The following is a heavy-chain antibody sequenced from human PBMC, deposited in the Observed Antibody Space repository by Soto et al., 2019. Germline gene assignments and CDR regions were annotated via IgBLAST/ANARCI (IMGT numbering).Heavy chain of an antibody. CDR2: VKRKSDGETT. D-gene: IGHD1-26*01. V-gene: IGHV3-15*05. J-gene: IGHJ4*02. CDR3: VAGSSFWY. Sequence: GGSLTLSCPGSAFIFGGAWLSCVRPAPGKGLEWGGRVKRKSDGETTDYAAPVTGRFTISRDGSKPTVDLQMNSLKIEYTGIYYCVAGSSFWYWGQGTLVTVSS. CDR1: AFIFGGAW.